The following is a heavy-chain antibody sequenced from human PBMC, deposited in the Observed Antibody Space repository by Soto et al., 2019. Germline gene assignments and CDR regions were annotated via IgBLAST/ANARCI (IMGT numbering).Heavy chain of an antibody. CDR3: ARGRISGSWYSEY. Sequence: EVHLLESGGGLVQPGESLRLSCGASGFTFSTCVMTWVRQAPGKVLEWVATISPGGASFYADSVMGRFTLSRDNSKNTMYLQMNSLRFEEKAVFECARGRISGSWYSEYWGQGTMVTVSS. V-gene: IGHV3-23*01. D-gene: IGHD6-13*01. J-gene: IGHJ4*02. CDR1: GFTFSTCV. CDR2: ISPGGAS.